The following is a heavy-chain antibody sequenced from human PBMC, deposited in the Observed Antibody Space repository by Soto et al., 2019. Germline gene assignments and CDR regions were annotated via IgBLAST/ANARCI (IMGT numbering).Heavy chain of an antibody. V-gene: IGHV5-10-1*01. Sequence: GESLKISCKGSGYSFTSYWISWVRQMPGKGLEWMGRIDPSDSYTNYSPSFQGHVTISADKSISTAYLQWSSLKASDTAMYYCARGYYDILTGYYPFDYWGQGTLVTVSS. CDR2: IDPSDSYT. J-gene: IGHJ4*02. CDR1: GYSFTSYW. CDR3: ARGYYDILTGYYPFDY. D-gene: IGHD3-9*01.